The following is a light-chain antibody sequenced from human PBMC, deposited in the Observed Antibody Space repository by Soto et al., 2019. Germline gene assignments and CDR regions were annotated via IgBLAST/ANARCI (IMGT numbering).Light chain of an antibody. Sequence: EVVLTQSPATLSLSPGERSTLSCRASQSVSSTYLAWYQQQPGQAPRLLMSGTSNRATGTPDRFSASGSGTDFTLTISRLEPEDFAVYYCQQYGSPPITFGQGTRLEIK. CDR1: QSVSSTY. J-gene: IGKJ5*01. CDR2: GTS. V-gene: IGKV3-20*01. CDR3: QQYGSPPIT.